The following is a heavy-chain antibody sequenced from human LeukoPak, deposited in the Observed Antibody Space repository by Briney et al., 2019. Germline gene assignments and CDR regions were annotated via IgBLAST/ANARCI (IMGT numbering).Heavy chain of an antibody. J-gene: IGHJ4*02. CDR3: ARDLYYYDSSGAGY. V-gene: IGHV3-33*01. CDR1: GFTFSSYG. D-gene: IGHD3-22*01. Sequence: PGRSLRLSCAASGFTFSSYGMHWVRQAPGKGLEWVAVIWYDGSNKYYADSVKGRFTISRDNSKNTLYLQMNSLRAEDTAVYYCARDLYYYDSSGAGYWGQGTLVTVSS. CDR2: IWYDGSNK.